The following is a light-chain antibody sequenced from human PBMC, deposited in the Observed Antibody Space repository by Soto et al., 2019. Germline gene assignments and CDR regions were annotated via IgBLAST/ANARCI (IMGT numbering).Light chain of an antibody. CDR3: QTWGTGIHVV. CDR2: LDSDGSH. CDR1: SGHSSYA. J-gene: IGLJ2*01. V-gene: IGLV4-69*01. Sequence: QPVLTQSPSASASLGASVKLTCTLSSGHSSYAIAWHQQQPEKGPRYLMKLDSDGSHTTGDAIPDRFSGSSSGAERYLTISSLQYEDEADYYCQTWGTGIHVVFGGGTKLTVL.